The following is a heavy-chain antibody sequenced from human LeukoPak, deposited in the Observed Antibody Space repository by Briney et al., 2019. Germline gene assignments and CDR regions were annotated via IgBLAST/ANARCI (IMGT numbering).Heavy chain of an antibody. CDR3: ARDRSGWPPYFDY. V-gene: IGHV3-7*01. CDR1: GFTFGSYW. D-gene: IGHD6-19*01. J-gene: IGHJ4*02. Sequence: PGGSLRLSCAASGFTFGSYWMSWVRQAPGKGLEWVANIKQDGSEKYYVDSVKGRFTISRDNAKNSLYLQMNSLRAEDTAVYYCARDRSGWPPYFDYWGQGTLVTVSS. CDR2: IKQDGSEK.